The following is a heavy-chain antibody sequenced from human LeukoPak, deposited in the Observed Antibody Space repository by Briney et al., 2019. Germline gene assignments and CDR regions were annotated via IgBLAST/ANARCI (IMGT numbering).Heavy chain of an antibody. Sequence: GGSLRLSCAASGFTFSSYSMNWVRQAPGKGLEWVSYISSSSSSIYYADSVKGRFTISRDNAENSLYLQMNSLRAEDTAVYYCARGVYDLDYWGQGTLVTVSS. J-gene: IGHJ4*02. CDR2: ISSSSSSI. V-gene: IGHV3-48*04. D-gene: IGHD6-6*01. CDR1: GFTFSSYS. CDR3: ARGVYDLDY.